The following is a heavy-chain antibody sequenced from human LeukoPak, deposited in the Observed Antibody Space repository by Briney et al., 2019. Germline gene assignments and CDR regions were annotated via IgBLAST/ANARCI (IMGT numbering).Heavy chain of an antibody. J-gene: IGHJ4*02. CDR3: AKTLDGFWLQFDF. V-gene: IGHV3-30*18. CDR2: ISHGGGKE. Sequence: HPGGSLRLSCAASGFPFHDHDMYWVRQTPGKGLEWVALISHGGGKEHYAESVKGRFTISRDNSRNTVYLQMSSLRSDDTAIYYCAKTLDGFWLQFDFWGQGTLLTVSS. D-gene: IGHD5-24*01. CDR1: GFPFHDHD.